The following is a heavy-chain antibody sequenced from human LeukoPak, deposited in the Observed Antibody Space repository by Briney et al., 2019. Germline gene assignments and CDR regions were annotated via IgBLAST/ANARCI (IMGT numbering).Heavy chain of an antibody. CDR3: SRAASQY. CDR1: GFTFSNYW. D-gene: IGHD2-2*01. J-gene: IGHJ4*02. Sequence: GGSLRLSCAASGFTFSNYWMTWVRQAPGKGLEWVANINQDGSEKYYVDSVKGRFTISRDNAKNSLYLQMNSLRAEDTAAYYCSRAASQYWGQGTLVTVSS. CDR2: INQDGSEK. V-gene: IGHV3-7*04.